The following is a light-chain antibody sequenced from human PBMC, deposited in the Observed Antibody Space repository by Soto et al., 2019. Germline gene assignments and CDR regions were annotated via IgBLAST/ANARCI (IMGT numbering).Light chain of an antibody. Sequence: DIQMTQSPSTLSASVGDRVTITCRASQSISSWLAWYQQKPGKAPKLLIYKASSLESGVPSRFSGSASRTEFALTISSLQPDDFATYYCQQYNSYSKTFGQGTKVEIK. CDR1: QSISSW. CDR2: KAS. J-gene: IGKJ1*01. CDR3: QQYNSYSKT. V-gene: IGKV1-5*03.